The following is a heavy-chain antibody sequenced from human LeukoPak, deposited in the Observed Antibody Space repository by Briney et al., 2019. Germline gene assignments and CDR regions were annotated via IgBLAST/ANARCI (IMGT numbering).Heavy chain of an antibody. CDR1: GFTVSSNY. CDR2: IYTGGKS. J-gene: IGHJ4*02. Sequence: PGGSLRLSCAASGFTVSSNYMSWVRQAPGKGLELVSLIYTGGKSYYADSVKGRFTLSRDNSKNTVYLQITSVRVEDTAMYYCATISDLLYYFDSWGQRTLVTVSS. CDR3: ATISDLLYYFDS. V-gene: IGHV3-66*01.